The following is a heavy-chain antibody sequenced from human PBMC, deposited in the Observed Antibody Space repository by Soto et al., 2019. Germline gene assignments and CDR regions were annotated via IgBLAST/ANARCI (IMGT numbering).Heavy chain of an antibody. J-gene: IGHJ4*02. CDR1: GFTFSSYN. D-gene: IGHD4-4*01. V-gene: IGHV3-48*02. CDR2: ISGSGSTI. CDR3: ARSKYIDY. Sequence: GGSLRLSCIVSGFTFSSYNMNWVRQAPGKGLEWVTYISGSGSTIYYADSVKGRFTISRDNVRNSLYLQMNSLRDEDTAVYYCARSKYIDYWGQGTLVTVSS.